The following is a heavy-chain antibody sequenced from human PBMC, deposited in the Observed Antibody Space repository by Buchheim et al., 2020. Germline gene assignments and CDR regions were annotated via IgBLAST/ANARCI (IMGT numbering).Heavy chain of an antibody. Sequence: QVQLQESGPGLVKPSQTLSLTCTVSGGSISSGGYYWSWIRQHPGKGLEWIGYIYYSGSTYYNPSLKSRVTISVDTSKNQFSLKLSSVTAADTAVYYCARGRQDIVVVPAAIWPENWFDPWGQGTL. CDR3: ARGRQDIVVVPAAIWPENWFDP. D-gene: IGHD2-2*01. CDR2: IYYSGST. J-gene: IGHJ5*02. CDR1: GGSISSGGYY. V-gene: IGHV4-31*03.